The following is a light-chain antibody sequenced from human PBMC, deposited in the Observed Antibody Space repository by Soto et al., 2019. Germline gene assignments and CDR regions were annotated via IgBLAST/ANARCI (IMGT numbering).Light chain of an antibody. CDR1: QDIRTY. CDR3: QQYENLPV. V-gene: IGKV1-33*01. Sequence: DIRMTQSPSSLSASVGDRVTLTCQASQDIRTYVNWHQQKPGKAPKLLIYDASILETGVPSRFSGSGSGTDFTFTISSLQPEDIATYYCQQYENLPVFGQGTRLEIK. J-gene: IGKJ5*01. CDR2: DAS.